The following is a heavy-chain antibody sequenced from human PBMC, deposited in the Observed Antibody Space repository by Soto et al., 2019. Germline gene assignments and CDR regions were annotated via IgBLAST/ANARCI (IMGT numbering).Heavy chain of an antibody. CDR1: GFPFVSCA. Sequence: EVQLLESGGDLVQPGGSLRLACTASGFPFVSCAMNWVGQAPGKGLEWVSAISAGGTAFYADSVKGRFTISRDNSRDTVYLQMNSLSAEDTAVYYCARSMMVRGVLFDLWGRGSLVSVSS. V-gene: IGHV3-23*01. CDR2: ISAGGTA. D-gene: IGHD3-10*01. J-gene: IGHJ4*02. CDR3: ARSMMVRGVLFDL.